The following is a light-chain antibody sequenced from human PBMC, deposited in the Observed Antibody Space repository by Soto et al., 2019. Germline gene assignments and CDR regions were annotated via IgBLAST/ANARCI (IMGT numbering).Light chain of an antibody. CDR3: QQYDNSPLT. CDR2: GAS. Sequence: EIVLTQSPGTLSLSPGERATLSCRASQSVNSNYLAWYQQKPGQRPRVLMYGASSRATGIPDRFSGSGSGTDFTLTISRLEPEDFAVYYCQQYDNSPLTFGQGTKVEIK. V-gene: IGKV3-20*01. J-gene: IGKJ1*01. CDR1: QSVNSNY.